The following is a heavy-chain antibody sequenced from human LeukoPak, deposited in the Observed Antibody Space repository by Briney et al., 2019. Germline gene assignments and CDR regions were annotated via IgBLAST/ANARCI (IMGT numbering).Heavy chain of an antibody. Sequence: GGSLRLSCAASGFTFNSYEMNWVRQAPGKGLEWVSYISSSGTPIYYADSVKGRFTISRDNAKNSLYLQMNSLRAEDTAVYYCARGGYCSSSVCYSLNAFDIWGQGTMFTVSS. J-gene: IGHJ3*02. CDR1: GFTFNSYE. CDR2: ISSSGTPI. V-gene: IGHV3-48*03. D-gene: IGHD2-2*01. CDR3: ARGGYCSSSVCYSLNAFDI.